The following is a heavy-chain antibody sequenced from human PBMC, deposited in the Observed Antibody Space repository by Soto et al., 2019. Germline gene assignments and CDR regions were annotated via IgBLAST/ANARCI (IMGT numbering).Heavy chain of an antibody. CDR1: GYTFTSYY. CDR2: SNPSGGNT. Sequence: QVQLVQSGAEVKKPGASVKVSCKASGYTFTSYYIHWVRQAPGQGLEWMGISNPSGGNTRYAQKFQGRVTMTRDTSTSTVYMELSSLRSDDTAVYYCASENPLRAAFDYWGQGTLVTVSS. CDR3: ASENPLRAAFDY. V-gene: IGHV1-46*03. J-gene: IGHJ4*02. D-gene: IGHD6-13*01.